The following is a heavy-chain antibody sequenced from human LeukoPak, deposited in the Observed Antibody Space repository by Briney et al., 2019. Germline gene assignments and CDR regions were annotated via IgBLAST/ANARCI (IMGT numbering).Heavy chain of an antibody. V-gene: IGHV3-11*01. Sequence: GGSLRLCCAASGFTFSDYYMSWIRQAPGKGLEWVSYISSSGSTIYYADSVKGRFTISRDNAKNSLYLQMNSLRAEDTAVYYCARANGWQQTPLDYWGQGTLVTVSS. CDR2: ISSSGSTI. CDR1: GFTFSDYY. CDR3: ARANGWQQTPLDY. D-gene: IGHD6-13*01. J-gene: IGHJ4*02.